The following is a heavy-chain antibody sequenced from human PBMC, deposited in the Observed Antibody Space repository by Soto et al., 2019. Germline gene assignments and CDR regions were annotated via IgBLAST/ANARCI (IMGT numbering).Heavy chain of an antibody. Sequence: GESLKISCKGSGYSFTSYWISWVRQMPGKGLEWRGRIDPSDSYTNYSPSFQGHVTISADKSISTAYLQWSSLKASDTAMYYCARHLAGYSSSWPYSFPPRYYYFYSGMDVWGQGTTVTVSS. CDR1: GYSFTSYW. D-gene: IGHD6-13*01. CDR3: ARHLAGYSSSWPYSFPPRYYYFYSGMDV. V-gene: IGHV5-10-1*01. CDR2: IDPSDSYT. J-gene: IGHJ6*02.